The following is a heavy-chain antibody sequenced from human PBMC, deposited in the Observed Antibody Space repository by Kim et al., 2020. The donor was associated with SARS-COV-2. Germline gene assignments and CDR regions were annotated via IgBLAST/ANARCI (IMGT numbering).Heavy chain of an antibody. J-gene: IGHJ4*02. Sequence: TYCADSVKGRFTISRDNAKNTLFLQMNGLRAEDTATYYCAKENPALRPFDYWGQGTLVTVSS. V-gene: IGHV3-23*01. CDR2: T. CDR3: AKENPALRPFDY. D-gene: IGHD6-25*01.